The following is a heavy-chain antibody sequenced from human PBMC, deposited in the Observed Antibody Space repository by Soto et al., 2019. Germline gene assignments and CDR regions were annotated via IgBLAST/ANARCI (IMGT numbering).Heavy chain of an antibody. CDR1: GYTFTSYA. CDR3: ARDAPPEDY. V-gene: IGHV1-18*01. J-gene: IGHJ4*02. CDR2: ISAYNGNT. Sequence: QVKLVQSGAEVKKPGASVKVSCKASGYTFTSYAIIWVRQAPGQGLEWMGWISAYNGNTNYAQKLQGRVTMTTDTSTSTAYIELSSLRSDDPAVYYCARDAPPEDYWGQGTLVTVSS.